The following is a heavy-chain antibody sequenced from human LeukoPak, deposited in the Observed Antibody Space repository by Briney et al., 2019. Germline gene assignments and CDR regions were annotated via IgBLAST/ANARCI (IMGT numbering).Heavy chain of an antibody. CDR3: ARHLDYYGSGTYEF. CDR1: GGSVSSGSYY. CDR2: IYYSGST. J-gene: IGHJ4*02. Sequence: PWETLSLTCTVSGGSVSSGSYYWSWIRQPPGKGLQWIGYIYYSGSTNYNPSLKSRVTISVDTSKNQFSLKLSSVTAADTAVYYCARHLDYYGSGTYEFWGQGTLVTVSS. V-gene: IGHV4-61*01. D-gene: IGHD3-10*01.